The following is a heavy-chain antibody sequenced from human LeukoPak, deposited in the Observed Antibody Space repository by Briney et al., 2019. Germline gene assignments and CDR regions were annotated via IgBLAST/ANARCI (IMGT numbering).Heavy chain of an antibody. V-gene: IGHV3-9*03. CDR2: ISWNSRSI. J-gene: IGHJ4*02. Sequence: GRSLRLSCATSGFTFNDYAMYWVRQAPGKGLEWVSGISWNSRSIAYADSVKGRFTISRDNAKNSLYLQMNSLRAEDMALYYCAKEGSSWPTFDYWGQGTLVTVSS. D-gene: IGHD6-13*01. CDR3: AKEGSSWPTFDY. CDR1: GFTFNDYA.